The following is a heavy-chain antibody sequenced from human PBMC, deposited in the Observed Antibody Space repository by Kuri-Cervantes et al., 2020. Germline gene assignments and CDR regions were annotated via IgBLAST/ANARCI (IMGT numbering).Heavy chain of an antibody. CDR1: GFTFSAYW. V-gene: IGHV3-7*03. CDR3: AKKLHTPQGNYYGSGSYFLPLDY. J-gene: IGHJ4*02. CDR2: IKQDGSEK. D-gene: IGHD3-10*01. Sequence: GESLKISCAASGFTFSAYWMSWVRQAPGKGLEWVGNIKQDGSEKYYVDSVKGRFTISRDNSKNTLYLQMNSLRAEDTAVYYCAKKLHTPQGNYYGSGSYFLPLDYWGQGTLVTVSS.